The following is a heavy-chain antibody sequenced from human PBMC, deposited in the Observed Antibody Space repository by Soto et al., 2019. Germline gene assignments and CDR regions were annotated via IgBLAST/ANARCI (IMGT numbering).Heavy chain of an antibody. J-gene: IGHJ6*02. CDR1: GASISSDDYY. CDR2: ISYSGST. Sequence: SSETLSITCSISGASISSDDYYWSWFRQPPGKGLEWIGYISYSGSTYYNPSLKSRITISVDTSKTQFSLILSSVTAADTAVFYCAREVNNYYGMDVWGQGTTVTVSS. CDR3: AREVNNYYGMDV. V-gene: IGHV4-30-4*01.